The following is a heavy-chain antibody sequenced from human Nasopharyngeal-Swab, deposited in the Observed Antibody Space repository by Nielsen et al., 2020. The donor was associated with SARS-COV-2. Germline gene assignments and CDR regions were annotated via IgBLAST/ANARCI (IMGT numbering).Heavy chain of an antibody. V-gene: IGHV1-69*06. CDR3: ARAHPRSCTDGVCFRSQVYNWFDP. Sequence: SVKVSCKASGDTFSSSAITWVRQAPGQGLEWMGGIVPMFGTADYAQKFQGRVTITADRSTSTAYMEMNSLRSEDTAVYYCARAHPRSCTDGVCFRSQVYNWFDPWGQGTLVTVSS. CDR2: IVPMFGTA. J-gene: IGHJ5*02. CDR1: GDTFSSSA. D-gene: IGHD2-8*01.